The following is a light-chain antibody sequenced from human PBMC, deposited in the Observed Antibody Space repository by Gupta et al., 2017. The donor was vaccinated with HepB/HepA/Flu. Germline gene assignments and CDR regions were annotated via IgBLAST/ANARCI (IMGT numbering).Light chain of an antibody. J-gene: IGLJ3*02. CDR2: STS. V-gene: IGLV7-43*01. Sequence: QIVVTPEPSLTVSTGETATLTCASSTGGVTSDYYPNWFQQMPGQAPRALIHSTSYKNSWTPARFSGSLLGGKAALTLSGVQPEDEADYYCLLYYGRAQLWVFGGGTKVTVL. CDR3: LLYYGRAQLWV. CDR1: TGGVTSDYY.